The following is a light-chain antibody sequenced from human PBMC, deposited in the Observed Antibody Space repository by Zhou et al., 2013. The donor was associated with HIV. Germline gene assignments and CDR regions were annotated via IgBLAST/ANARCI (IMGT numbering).Light chain of an antibody. Sequence: DIQMTQSPSTLSASEGDRVTITCRASQSISMWLAWYQQKAGKAPNLLIYKASNLESGVPSRFSGSGSGTDFTLTITSLQPEDSSTYYCQQTHGTPLTFGGGTRVEIK. CDR1: QSISMW. V-gene: IGKV1-5*03. CDR2: KAS. J-gene: IGKJ4*01. CDR3: QQTHGTPLT.